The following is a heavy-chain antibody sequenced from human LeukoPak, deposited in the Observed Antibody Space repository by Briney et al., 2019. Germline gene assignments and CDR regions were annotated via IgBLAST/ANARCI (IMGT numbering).Heavy chain of an antibody. J-gene: IGHJ2*01. CDR1: GGSISSGGYY. D-gene: IGHD3-10*01. CDR3: ARDQYYYGSGSYFPPSWYFDL. CDR2: IYYSGST. V-gene: IGHV4-31*03. Sequence: SETLSLTCTVSGGSISSGGYYRSWIRQHPGKGLEWIGYIYYSGSTYYNPSLKSRVTISVDTSKNQFSLKLSSVTAADTAVYYCARDQYYYGSGSYFPPSWYFDLWGRGTLVTVSS.